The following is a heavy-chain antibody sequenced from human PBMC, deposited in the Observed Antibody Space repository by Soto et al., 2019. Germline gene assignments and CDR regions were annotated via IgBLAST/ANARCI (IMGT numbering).Heavy chain of an antibody. V-gene: IGHV1-18*01. Sequence: QVQLVQSGAEVKKPGASVKVSCKASGYTFTSYGISWVRQAPGQGLEWMGWISAYNGNTNYAQKLQGRVTMTTDTATSTAHMELRSLRSDDTAVYYWAREGGGITGTTPNDYWGQGTLVTVSS. CDR1: GYTFTSYG. CDR3: AREGGGITGTTPNDY. CDR2: ISAYNGNT. J-gene: IGHJ4*02. D-gene: IGHD1-7*01.